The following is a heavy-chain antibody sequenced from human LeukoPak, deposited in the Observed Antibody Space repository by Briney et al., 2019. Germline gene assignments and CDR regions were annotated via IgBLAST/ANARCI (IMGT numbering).Heavy chain of an antibody. CDR1: GYTFTSYD. CDR3: ARVGYDFWSGYAYYYYMDV. D-gene: IGHD3-3*01. Sequence: GASVTVSFKASGYTFTSYDINWVRQATGQGLEWMGWMNPNSGNTGYAQKFQGRVTMTRNTSISTAYMELSSLRSEDTAVYYCARVGYDFWSGYAYYYYMDVWGKGTTVTVSS. J-gene: IGHJ6*03. CDR2: MNPNSGNT. V-gene: IGHV1-8*01.